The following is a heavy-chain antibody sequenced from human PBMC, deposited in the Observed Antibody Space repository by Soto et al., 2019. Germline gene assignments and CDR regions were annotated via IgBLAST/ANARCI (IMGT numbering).Heavy chain of an antibody. CDR2: IYYSGST. D-gene: IGHD6-25*01. J-gene: IGHJ4*02. V-gene: IGHV4-59*08. CDR3: ARGDPSIAAAGFDY. Sequence: SETLSLTCTVSGGSISSYYWSWIRQPPGKGLEWIGYIYYSGSTNYNPSLKSRVTISVDTSKNQFSLKLSSVTAADTAVYYCARGDPSIAAAGFDYWGQGTLVTVSS. CDR1: GGSISSYY.